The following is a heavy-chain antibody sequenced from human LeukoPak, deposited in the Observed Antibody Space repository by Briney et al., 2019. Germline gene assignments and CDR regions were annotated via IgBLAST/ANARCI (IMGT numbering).Heavy chain of an antibody. J-gene: IGHJ4*02. CDR3: ARGLRGYSYGQLYHFDY. V-gene: IGHV1-8*01. D-gene: IGHD5-18*01. Sequence: ASVTVSFKSSGYTFTSYDINWVRQASGQGLEWMGWMNPNSCNTAYAQKFQRRVTMTRDTSIITAYVELSSLRSEDTAVYYCARGLRGYSYGQLYHFDYWGEGTLVSVSS. CDR2: MNPNSCNT. CDR1: GYTFTSYD.